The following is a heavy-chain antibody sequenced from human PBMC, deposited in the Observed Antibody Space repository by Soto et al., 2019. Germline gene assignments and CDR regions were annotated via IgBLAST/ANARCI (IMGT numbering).Heavy chain of an antibody. J-gene: IGHJ4*02. D-gene: IGHD1-7*01. Sequence: ASVKVSCKASGGTFSSYAISWVRQAPGQGLEWMGGIIPIFGTANYAQKFQGRVTITADEPTSTAYMELSSLRSEDTAVYYCARVPELELPRLYFDYWGQGTLVTVS. CDR3: ARVPELELPRLYFDY. CDR2: IIPIFGTA. CDR1: GGTFSSYA. V-gene: IGHV1-69*13.